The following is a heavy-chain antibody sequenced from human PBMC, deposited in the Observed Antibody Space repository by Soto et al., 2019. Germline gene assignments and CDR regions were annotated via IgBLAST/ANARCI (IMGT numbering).Heavy chain of an antibody. Sequence: QVQLQQWGAGLMKTSENLSLTCAVYGGSFSGYYWSWIRQPPGKGLEWIGEINHSGSTNYNPSLKSRVTISVDTSKNQFSLKLSSVTAADTAVYYCAGSSGSYYAFDIWGQGTMVTASS. J-gene: IGHJ3*02. D-gene: IGHD3-10*01. CDR2: INHSGST. V-gene: IGHV4-34*01. CDR1: GGSFSGYY. CDR3: AGSSGSYYAFDI.